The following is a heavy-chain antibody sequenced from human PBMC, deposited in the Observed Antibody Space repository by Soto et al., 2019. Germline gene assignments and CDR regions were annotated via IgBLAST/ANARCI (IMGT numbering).Heavy chain of an antibody. Sequence: EVQLVESGGGLVQPGGSLRLSCAASGFTFSSYSMNWVRQAPGKGLEWVSYISSSSTIYYADSVKGRFTISRDNAKNSLYLQMNSLRDEDTAVYYCARAPDGYNWPNNWFDPWGQGTLVTVSS. CDR1: GFTFSSYS. J-gene: IGHJ5*02. D-gene: IGHD1-20*01. CDR3: ARAPDGYNWPNNWFDP. V-gene: IGHV3-48*02. CDR2: ISSSSTI.